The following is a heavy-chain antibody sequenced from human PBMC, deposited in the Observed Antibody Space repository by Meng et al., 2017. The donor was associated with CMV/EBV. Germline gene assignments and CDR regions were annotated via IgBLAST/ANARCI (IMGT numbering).Heavy chain of an antibody. CDR2: IRSKANSYAT. Sequence: GGSLRLSCAASGFTFSGSAMHWVRQASGKGLEWVGRIRSKANSYATAYAASVKGRFTISRDDSKNTAYLQMNSLKTEDTAVYYCTTPRRDGHNYYFDYWGQGTLVTVSS. CDR3: TTPRRDGHNYYFDY. D-gene: IGHD5-24*01. V-gene: IGHV3-73*01. CDR1: GFTFSGSA. J-gene: IGHJ4*02.